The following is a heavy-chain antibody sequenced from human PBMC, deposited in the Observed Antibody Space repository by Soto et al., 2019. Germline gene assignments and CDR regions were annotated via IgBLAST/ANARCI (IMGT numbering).Heavy chain of an antibody. D-gene: IGHD1-26*01. J-gene: IGHJ4*02. Sequence: GGSLRLSSAASGGTVSNYYMSWVRQAPERGLQWVSVIYTAGPTYYADSVKGRVTISRDESKNTLYFQMDNLRAEDTPASYCGGGRSRDACNRLGDWGPGTLVSVSS. V-gene: IGHV3-53*01. CDR2: IYTAGPT. CDR1: GGTVSNYY. CDR3: GGGRSRDACNRLGD.